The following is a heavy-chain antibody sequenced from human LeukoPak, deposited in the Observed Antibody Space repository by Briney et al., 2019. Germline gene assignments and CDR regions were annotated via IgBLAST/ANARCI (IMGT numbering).Heavy chain of an antibody. CDR2: MVVGSGNT. CDR1: GFTFISSA. V-gene: IGHV1-58*01. J-gene: IGHJ3*02. D-gene: IGHD1-26*01. Sequence: GASVRVSCKASGFTFISSAVQWVRQARGQRLEWIGWMVVGSGNTNYAQKFQERVTITRDMSTSTAYMELSSLRSEDTAVYYCAADRGAEDGSYRGDAFDIWGQGTMVTVSS. CDR3: AADRGAEDGSYRGDAFDI.